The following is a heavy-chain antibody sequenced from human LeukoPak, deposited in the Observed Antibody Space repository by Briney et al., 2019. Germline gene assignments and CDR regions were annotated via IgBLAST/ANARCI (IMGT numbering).Heavy chain of an antibody. V-gene: IGHV1-2*02. Sequence: ASVKVSCKASGYTFTGYYMHWVRQAPGQGLEWMGWINPNSGGTNYAQKFQGRVTMTRDTSISTAYMELSRLRSDDTAVYYCARTYYYDSSGYSLAFDIWGQGTLVTVSS. CDR1: GYTFTGYY. CDR2: INPNSGGT. CDR3: ARTYYYDSSGYSLAFDI. J-gene: IGHJ4*02. D-gene: IGHD3-22*01.